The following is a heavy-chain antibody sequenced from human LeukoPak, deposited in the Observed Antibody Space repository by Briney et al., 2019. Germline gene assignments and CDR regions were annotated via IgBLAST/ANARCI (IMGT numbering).Heavy chain of an antibody. CDR3: ARGGSGSYYGFDY. CDR2: ISGSGDST. V-gene: IGHV3-23*01. CDR1: GFTFRSYD. D-gene: IGHD3-10*01. J-gene: IGHJ4*02. Sequence: GGSLRLSCAASGFTFRSYDMNWVRLAPGKGLEWVSVISGSGDSTYYADSVKGRFTISRDNSKNTLYLQMSSLRAEDTAVYYCARGGSGSYYGFDYWGQGTLVSVSS.